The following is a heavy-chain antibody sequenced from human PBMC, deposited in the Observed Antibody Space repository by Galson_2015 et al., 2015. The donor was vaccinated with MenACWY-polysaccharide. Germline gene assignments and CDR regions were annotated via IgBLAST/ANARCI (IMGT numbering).Heavy chain of an antibody. D-gene: IGHD1-26*01. Sequence: SLRLSCAASEFTFSSFWIAWVRQAPGKGLEWVANIKQDGSERYYVDSVQGRFTISRDNAENSLFLQMNSLRAEDTAVYYCARVRLRDVGRYFDCWGQGTLVTVSS. CDR2: IKQDGSER. CDR3: ARVRLRDVGRYFDC. V-gene: IGHV3-7*01. J-gene: IGHJ4*02. CDR1: EFTFSSFW.